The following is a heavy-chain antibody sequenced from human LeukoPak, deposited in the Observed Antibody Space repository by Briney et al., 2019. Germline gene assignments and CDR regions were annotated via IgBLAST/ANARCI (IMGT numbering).Heavy chain of an antibody. D-gene: IGHD3-9*01. CDR3: ARVLTGPSTPDAFDI. J-gene: IGHJ3*02. V-gene: IGHV4-39*07. CDR2: IYYSGST. CDR1: GGSISSSSYY. Sequence: KTSETLSLTCTVSGGSISSSSYYWGWIRQPPGKGLEWIGSIYYSGSTYYNPSLKSRVTISVDTSKNQFSLKLSSVTAADTAVYYCARVLTGPSTPDAFDIWGQGTMVTVSS.